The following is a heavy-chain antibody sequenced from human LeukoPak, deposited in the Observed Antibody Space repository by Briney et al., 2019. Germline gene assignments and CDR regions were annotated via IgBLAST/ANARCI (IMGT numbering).Heavy chain of an antibody. CDR1: RFTFSNAW. J-gene: IGHJ4*02. D-gene: IGHD3-16*01. CDR3: TTDPINAGGPDY. Sequence: GGSLRLSCAASRFTFSNAWMSWVRQAPGKGLEWVGRIKSKNDVGTTDYAAPVKGRSTISRDVSKNTLYLQMNSLKTEDTAVYYCTTDPINAGGPDYWGQGTLVTVSS. V-gene: IGHV3-15*01. CDR2: IKSKNDVGTT.